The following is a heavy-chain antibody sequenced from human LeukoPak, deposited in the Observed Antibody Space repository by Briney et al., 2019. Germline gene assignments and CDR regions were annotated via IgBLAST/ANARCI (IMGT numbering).Heavy chain of an antibody. D-gene: IGHD6-13*01. V-gene: IGHV4-39*07. CDR3: ARALAGYTGSSWSFPYYFDY. Sequence: PSETLSLTCTVSGASISSSNYYWGWIRQPPGKGLGWIGSIYYSGSTHYNPSLKSRVTISVDTSKNQFSLKLSSVTAADTAVYYCARALAGYTGSSWSFPYYFDYWGQGTLVTVSS. CDR1: GASISSSNYY. J-gene: IGHJ4*02. CDR2: IYYSGST.